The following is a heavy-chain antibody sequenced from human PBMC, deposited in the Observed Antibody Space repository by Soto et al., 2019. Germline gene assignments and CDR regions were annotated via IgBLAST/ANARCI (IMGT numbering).Heavy chain of an antibody. D-gene: IGHD3-22*01. CDR3: LRMDYYDSSGYSSGFDY. CDR2: ISSSSSSI. J-gene: IGHJ4*02. CDR1: GFIFSSYS. Sequence: PGGSLRLSCAASGFIFSSYSMNWVRQAPGKGLECVSSISSSSSSIYYADSVKGRGTISRDNAKNSLYLQMNSLRAEDTAVYYCLRMDYYDSSGYSSGFDYWGQGTLVTVSS. V-gene: IGHV3-21*01.